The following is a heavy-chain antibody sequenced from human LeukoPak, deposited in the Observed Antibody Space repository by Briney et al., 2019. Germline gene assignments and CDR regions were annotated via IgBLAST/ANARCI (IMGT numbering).Heavy chain of an antibody. V-gene: IGHV3-7*03. Sequence: GGSLRLSCAASGFTFSSYWMSWVRQAPGKGLEWVASIKQDGSEKYYVDSVKGRFTISRDNAKNSLYLQMNSLRAEDTALYYCARDGNDFWSGPSMDVWGKGTTVTVSS. CDR1: GFTFSSYW. J-gene: IGHJ6*04. CDR2: IKQDGSEK. CDR3: ARDGNDFWSGPSMDV. D-gene: IGHD3-3*01.